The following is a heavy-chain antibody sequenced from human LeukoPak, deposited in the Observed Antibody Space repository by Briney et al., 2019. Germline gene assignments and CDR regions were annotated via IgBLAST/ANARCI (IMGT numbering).Heavy chain of an antibody. CDR2: IYYSGST. J-gene: IGHJ4*02. D-gene: IGHD6-13*01. V-gene: IGHV4-31*03. CDR3: ARDSPIGYSSSWYQIDY. Sequence: SETLSLTCTVSGSSMSSGGYYWSWIRQHPGKGLEGIGYIYYSGSTYYNPSLKSRVTISVDTSKNQFSLKLSSVTAADTAVYYCARDSPIGYSSSWYQIDYWGQGTLVTVSS. CDR1: GSSMSSGGYY.